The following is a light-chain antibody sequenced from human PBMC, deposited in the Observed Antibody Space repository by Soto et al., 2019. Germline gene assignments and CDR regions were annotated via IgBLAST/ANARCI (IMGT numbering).Light chain of an antibody. CDR2: GVY. Sequence: EIVLTQSPATLASSPGEIATLSCRASHSVYTFLAWYQHKSGQAPRLLIYGVYTRASGIPDRFSGSGSGTEFTLTITRLEPEDSAVYFCQHYGYSQWTFGQGTKVDI. J-gene: IGKJ1*01. CDR3: QHYGYSQWT. V-gene: IGKV3-20*01. CDR1: HSVYTF.